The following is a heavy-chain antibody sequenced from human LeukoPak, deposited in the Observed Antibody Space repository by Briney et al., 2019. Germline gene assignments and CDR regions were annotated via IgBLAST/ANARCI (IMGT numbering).Heavy chain of an antibody. Sequence: GASVKVSCKASGYTFTSSYMHWVRQAPGQGLEWMGIINPSGGSTSYAQKFQGRVTMTRDTSTSTVYMELSSLRSEDTAVYYCAREVVPAAPSFSFDYWGQGTLVTVSS. CDR3: AREVVPAAPSFSFDY. D-gene: IGHD2-2*01. V-gene: IGHV1-46*03. CDR1: GYTFTSSY. CDR2: INPSGGST. J-gene: IGHJ4*02.